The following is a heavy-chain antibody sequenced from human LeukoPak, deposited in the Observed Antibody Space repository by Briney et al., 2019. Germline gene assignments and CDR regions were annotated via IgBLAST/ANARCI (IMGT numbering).Heavy chain of an antibody. CDR2: IYSGGST. Sequence: PGGSLRLSCAASGFTVSSNYMSWVRQAPGKGLEWVSVIYSGGSTYYADSVKGRFTISRDNSKNTLYLQMNSLRAEDTAVYYCASEARGYSSSWRLTYYYYGMDVWGQGTTVTVSS. J-gene: IGHJ6*02. D-gene: IGHD6-13*01. V-gene: IGHV3-53*01. CDR3: ASEARGYSSSWRLTYYYYGMDV. CDR1: GFTVSSNY.